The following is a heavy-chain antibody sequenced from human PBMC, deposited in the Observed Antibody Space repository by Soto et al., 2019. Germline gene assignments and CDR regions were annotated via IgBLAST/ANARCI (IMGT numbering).Heavy chain of an antibody. D-gene: IGHD3-16*01. J-gene: IGHJ4*02. Sequence: EVHLVESGGGLVQPGGSLKLSCAVSGFTFSSHAMNWVRQAPGKGLEWVAYIHGTRSIIYYADSVKGRFTISRDNAKNSLSLQMDSLRDEDTALYYCARDARNADYDYWGQGTLVTVSS. CDR3: ARDARNADYDY. V-gene: IGHV3-48*02. CDR2: IHGTRSII. CDR1: GFTFSSHA.